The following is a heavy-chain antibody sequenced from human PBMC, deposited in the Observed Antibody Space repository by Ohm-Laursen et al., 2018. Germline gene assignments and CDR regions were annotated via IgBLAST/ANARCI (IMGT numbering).Heavy chain of an antibody. CDR3: AREAYGGNEYYFDY. CDR1: GFTFSSYG. CDR2: ISYDGSNK. D-gene: IGHD4-23*01. V-gene: IGHV3-30*03. J-gene: IGHJ4*02. Sequence: SLRLSCAASGFTFSSYGMHWVRQAPGKGLEWVAVISYDGSNKYYADSVKGRFTISRDNSKNTLYLQMNSLRAEDTALYYCAREAYGGNEYYFDYWGQGTLVTVSS.